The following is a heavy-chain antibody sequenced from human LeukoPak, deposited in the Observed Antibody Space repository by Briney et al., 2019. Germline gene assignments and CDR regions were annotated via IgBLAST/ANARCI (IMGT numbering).Heavy chain of an antibody. D-gene: IGHD3-10*01. V-gene: IGHV4-34*01. CDR1: GGSFSGYY. J-gene: IGHJ5*02. CDR3: ARSMHYYGSGSYAWFDP. CDR2: INHSGST. Sequence: SETLSLTCAVYGGSFSGYYWSWIRQPPAKGLEWIGEINHSGSTNYNPSLKSRVTISVDTSKNQFSLKLSSVTAADTAVYYCARSMHYYGSGSYAWFDPWGQGTLVTVSS.